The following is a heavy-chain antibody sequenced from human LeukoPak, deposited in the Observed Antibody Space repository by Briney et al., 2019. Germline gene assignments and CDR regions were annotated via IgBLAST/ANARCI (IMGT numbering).Heavy chain of an antibody. CDR1: GGSISSNSYY. J-gene: IGHJ5*02. V-gene: IGHV4-39*07. CDR2: INHSGST. CDR3: ARGLALWVVAATPGWFDP. D-gene: IGHD2-15*01. Sequence: SETLSLTCAVSGGSISSNSYYWGWIRQPPGKGLEWIGEINHSGSTNYNPSLKSRVTISVDTSKNQFSLKLSSVTAADTAVYYCARGLALWVVAATPGWFDPWGQGTLVTVSS.